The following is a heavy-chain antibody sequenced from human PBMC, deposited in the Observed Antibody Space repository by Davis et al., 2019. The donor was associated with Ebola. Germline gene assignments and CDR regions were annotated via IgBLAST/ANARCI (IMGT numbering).Heavy chain of an antibody. Sequence: SVKVSCKASGGTFSSYAISWVRQAPGQGLEWMGGIIPIFGTANYAQKFQGRVTITADESTSTAYMELSSLRSEDTAVYYCARPRYYASSGYSNFDYWGQGTLVTVSS. CDR1: GGTFSSYA. CDR3: ARPRYYASSGYSNFDY. V-gene: IGHV1-69*13. D-gene: IGHD3-22*01. J-gene: IGHJ4*02. CDR2: IIPIFGTA.